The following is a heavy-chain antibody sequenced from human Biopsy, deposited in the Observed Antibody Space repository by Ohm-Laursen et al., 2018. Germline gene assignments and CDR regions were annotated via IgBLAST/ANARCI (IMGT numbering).Heavy chain of an antibody. V-gene: IGHV4-59*08. CDR2: TYYTGNT. D-gene: IGHD1-26*01. CDR3: ARHAPSYSGSYWRYFDL. Sequence: SETLSLTCTVSGGSISSYYWSWIRQPPGKGLEWIGYTYYTGNTNYNPSLKSRVTISVDTSMNHLSLRLTSVTAADTAVYYCARHAPSYSGSYWRYFDLWGRGTLVTVSS. CDR1: GGSISSYY. J-gene: IGHJ2*01.